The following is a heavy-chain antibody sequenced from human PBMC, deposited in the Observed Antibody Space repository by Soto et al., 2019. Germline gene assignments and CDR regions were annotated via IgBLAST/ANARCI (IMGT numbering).Heavy chain of an antibody. J-gene: IGHJ6*02. CDR2: IYHSGST. CDR3: ARVSVRYGPVREGMDV. Sequence: KPSETLSLTCAVSGGTISISNWWICVRQPPGKGLEWIGEIYHSGSTNYNPSLESRVTISVDKSKNQFSLKLSSVTAADTAVYYCARVSVRYGPVREGMDVWGQGTTVTVSS. CDR1: GGTISISNW. D-gene: IGHD3-10*01. V-gene: IGHV4-4*02.